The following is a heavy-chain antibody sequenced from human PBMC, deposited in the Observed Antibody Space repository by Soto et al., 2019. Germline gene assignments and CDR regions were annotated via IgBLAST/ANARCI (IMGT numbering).Heavy chain of an antibody. J-gene: IGHJ4*02. CDR2: MQPSTGRT. Sequence: SVKGSCKASGYSFTRLDINWVRQTAGQGLEWMGWMQPSTGRTGYAQKFQGRVTMTRDTSLNTAYMELTTLTYDDTAFYYCARGVSPGLDYWGQGTLVTV. CDR3: ARGVSPGLDY. CDR1: GYSFTRLD. V-gene: IGHV1-8*01.